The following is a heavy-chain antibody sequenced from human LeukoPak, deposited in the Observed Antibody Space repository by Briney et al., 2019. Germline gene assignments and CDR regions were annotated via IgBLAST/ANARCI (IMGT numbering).Heavy chain of an antibody. D-gene: IGHD3-22*01. CDR3: ARIDYYDSSGPNSPRIDY. Sequence: SETLSLTCIVSGRSISSYYWSRIRQPPGKGLEWIGYIYYSGSTNYNPSLKSRVTISVDTSKNQFSLKLSSVTAADKGVYHFARIDYYDSSGPNSPRIDYWGQGTLVTVSS. V-gene: IGHV4-59*08. CDR2: IYYSGST. CDR1: GRSISSYY. J-gene: IGHJ4*02.